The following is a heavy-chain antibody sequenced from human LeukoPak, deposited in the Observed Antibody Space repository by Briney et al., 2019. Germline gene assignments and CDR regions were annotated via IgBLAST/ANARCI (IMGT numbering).Heavy chain of an antibody. Sequence: GRSLRLSCAASGFTFSSNGMHWVRQAPGKGLEWVGVISYDGSNKYYADSVKGRFIISRDNSKNTLYLQMNSLRAEDTAVYYCAKEMGATNYFENWGQGTLITVSS. D-gene: IGHD1-26*01. CDR2: ISYDGSNK. CDR3: AKEMGATNYFEN. V-gene: IGHV3-30*18. CDR1: GFTFSSNG. J-gene: IGHJ4*02.